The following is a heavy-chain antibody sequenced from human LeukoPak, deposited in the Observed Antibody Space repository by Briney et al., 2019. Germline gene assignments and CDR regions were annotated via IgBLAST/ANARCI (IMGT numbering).Heavy chain of an antibody. CDR2: INHSGSTT. CDR3: VSIQLRTSWFDP. V-gene: IGHV4-34*01. CDR1: GGTFSAYY. J-gene: IGHJ5*02. D-gene: IGHD1-1*01. Sequence: SETLSLTCAVYGGTFSAYYWSWVRQPPGKGLEWIGEINHSGSTTNYNPSLKSRVTISVDTSKNQFSLQLKSVTAADTAVYYCVSIQLRTSWFDPWGQGTLVTVSS.